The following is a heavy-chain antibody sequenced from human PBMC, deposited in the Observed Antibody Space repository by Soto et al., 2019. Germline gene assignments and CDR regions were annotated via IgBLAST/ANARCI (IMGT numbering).Heavy chain of an antibody. D-gene: IGHD1-26*01. CDR2: IYHSGST. J-gene: IGHJ4*02. CDR3: ARAIPAWGGRKQFDY. CDR1: GGSISSSNW. Sequence: QVQLQESGPGLVKPSGTLSLTCAVSGGSISSSNWWSWVRQPPGKGLEWIGEIYHSGSTNYNPSLTGRGTISVDKSKNQFSLRLSSVTAADTAVYYCARAIPAWGGRKQFDYWGQGTLVTVSS. V-gene: IGHV4-4*02.